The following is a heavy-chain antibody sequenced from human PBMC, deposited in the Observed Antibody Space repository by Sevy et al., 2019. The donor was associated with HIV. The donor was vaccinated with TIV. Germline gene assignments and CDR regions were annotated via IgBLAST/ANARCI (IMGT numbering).Heavy chain of an antibody. J-gene: IGHJ4*02. CDR1: GGSFSGYY. Sequence: SETLSLTCAVYGGSFSGYYWSWIRQPPGKGLEWIGEINHSGSTNYNPSLKSRVTISVDTSKNQFSLKLSSVTAADTAVYYCARYCSGGSCYGGYYFDYWGQRTLVTVSS. CDR3: ARYCSGGSCYGGYYFDY. CDR2: INHSGST. D-gene: IGHD2-15*01. V-gene: IGHV4-34*01.